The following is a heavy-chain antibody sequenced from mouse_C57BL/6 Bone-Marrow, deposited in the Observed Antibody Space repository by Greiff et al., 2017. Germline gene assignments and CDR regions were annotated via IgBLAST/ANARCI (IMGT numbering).Heavy chain of an antibody. CDR3: ASRGVYYYGSSPWYFDV. CDR2: ISYDGSN. V-gene: IGHV3-6*01. Sequence: ESGPGLVKPSQSLSLTCSVTGYSITSGYYWNWIRQFPGNKLEWMGYISYDGSNNYNPSLKNRISITRDTSKNQFFLKLNSVTTEDTATYYCASRGVYYYGSSPWYFDVWGTGTTVTVSS. J-gene: IGHJ1*03. D-gene: IGHD1-1*01. CDR1: GYSITSGYY.